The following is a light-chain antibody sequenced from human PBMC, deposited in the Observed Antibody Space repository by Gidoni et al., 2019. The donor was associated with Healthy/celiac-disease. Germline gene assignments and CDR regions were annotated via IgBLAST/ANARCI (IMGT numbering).Light chain of an antibody. CDR2: QES. CDR1: KLGDKY. V-gene: IGLV3-1*01. Sequence: SYELTQPPSVSVSPGQTASIPCSGDKLGDKYACWCQQKPGQSPLLVIYQESKRPSGIPERFSGSNSGNTATLTISGTQAMDEADYYCQAWDSSTGVFGGGTKLTVL. CDR3: QAWDSSTGV. J-gene: IGLJ2*01.